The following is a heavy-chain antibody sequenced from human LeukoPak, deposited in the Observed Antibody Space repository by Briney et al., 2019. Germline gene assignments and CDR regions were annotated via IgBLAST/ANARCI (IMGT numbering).Heavy chain of an antibody. Sequence: SQTLSLTCAVSGGSISSGGYSWSWIRQPPGKGLEWIGYIYYSGSTYYNPSLKSRVTIPVDTSKNQFSLKLSSVTAADTAVYYCARVSSQATVTRYYYMDVWGKGTTVTVSS. CDR2: IYYSGST. CDR1: GGSISSGGYS. V-gene: IGHV4-30-4*07. D-gene: IGHD4-11*01. CDR3: ARVSSQATVTRYYYMDV. J-gene: IGHJ6*03.